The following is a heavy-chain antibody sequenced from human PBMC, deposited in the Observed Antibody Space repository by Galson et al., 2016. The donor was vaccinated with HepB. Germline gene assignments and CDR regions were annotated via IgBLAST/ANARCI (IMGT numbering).Heavy chain of an antibody. V-gene: IGHV2-70*01. CDR1: GFSLSTDEMC. Sequence: PALVKPTQTLTLTCTFSGFSLSTDEMCMSWIRQSPGKALEWLAIINWHDDKYYSTSLKTRLTISKDTSKNQVVLTMTNMDPVDTATYYCARTRCSSTWHGYYRSYYYYYMDVWGKGTTVTVSS. CDR3: ARTRCSSTWHGYYRSYYYYYMDV. CDR2: INWHDDK. J-gene: IGHJ6*03. D-gene: IGHD2-2*01.